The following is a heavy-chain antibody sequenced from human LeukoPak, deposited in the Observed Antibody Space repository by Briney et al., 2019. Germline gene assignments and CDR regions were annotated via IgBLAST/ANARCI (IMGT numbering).Heavy chain of an antibody. D-gene: IGHD2-2*01. Sequence: GGSLRLSCAASGFTFSSYGMHWVRQAPGKGLEWVAFIRYDGSNKYYADSVKGRFTISRDNSKNTLYLQMNSLRAEDTAVYYCAKDRCSSTSCSGIFDYWGQGTLVTVSS. V-gene: IGHV3-30*02. CDR2: IRYDGSNK. CDR1: GFTFSSYG. J-gene: IGHJ4*02. CDR3: AKDRCSSTSCSGIFDY.